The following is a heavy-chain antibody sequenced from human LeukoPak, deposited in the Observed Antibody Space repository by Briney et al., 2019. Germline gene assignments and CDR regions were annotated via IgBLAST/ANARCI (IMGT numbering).Heavy chain of an antibody. CDR2: ISSSSSYI. CDR1: GFTFSSYS. CDR3: ASPTGSWSGYRDAYYFDY. V-gene: IGHV3-21*01. J-gene: IGHJ4*02. Sequence: GGSLRLSCAASGFTFSSYSMNWVRQAPGKGLEWVSSISSSSSYIYYADSVKGRFTISRDNAKNSLYLQMNSLRAEDTAVYYCASPTGSWSGYRDAYYFDYWGQGTLVTVSS. D-gene: IGHD3-3*01.